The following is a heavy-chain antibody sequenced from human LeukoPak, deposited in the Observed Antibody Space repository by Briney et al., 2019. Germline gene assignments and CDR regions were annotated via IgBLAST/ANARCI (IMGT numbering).Heavy chain of an antibody. CDR2: ISPDGSDT. Sequence: GGPLRLSCAASGFTFTSYWMHWVRQAPGKGLVWVSRISPDGSDTNYADSVKGRFTISRDNAKNTVYLQMNSLRGEDTAVYYCASGAGSDYYGMDVWGQGTTVTVSS. J-gene: IGHJ6*02. CDR1: GFTFTSYW. CDR3: ASGAGSDYYGMDV. D-gene: IGHD6-19*01. V-gene: IGHV3-74*01.